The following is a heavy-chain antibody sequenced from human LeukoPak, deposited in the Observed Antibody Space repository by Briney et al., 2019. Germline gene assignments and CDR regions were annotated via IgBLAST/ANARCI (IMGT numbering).Heavy chain of an antibody. Sequence: SETLSLTCTVSGGSISSYYWSWIRQPPGKGLEWIGYIYYSGSTNCNPSLKSRVTISVDTSKNQFSLKLSSVTAADTAVYYCARIHSGFDDYWGQGTLVTVSS. CDR2: IYYSGST. V-gene: IGHV4-59*08. CDR1: GGSISSYY. J-gene: IGHJ4*02. D-gene: IGHD5-12*01. CDR3: ARIHSGFDDY.